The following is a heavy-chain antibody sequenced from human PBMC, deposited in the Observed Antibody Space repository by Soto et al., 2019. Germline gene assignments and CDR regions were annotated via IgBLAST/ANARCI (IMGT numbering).Heavy chain of an antibody. CDR2: IDPSDSYT. D-gene: IGHD3-10*01. V-gene: IGHV5-10-1*01. CDR1: GYSFTSYW. J-gene: IGHJ3*02. Sequence: PGESLKISCKGSGYSFTSYWISGVRQMPGKGLEWMGRIDPSDSYTNYSPSFQGHVTISADKSISTAYLQWSSLKASDTAMYYCARRKSGTRDAFDIWGQGTMVTVSS. CDR3: ARRKSGTRDAFDI.